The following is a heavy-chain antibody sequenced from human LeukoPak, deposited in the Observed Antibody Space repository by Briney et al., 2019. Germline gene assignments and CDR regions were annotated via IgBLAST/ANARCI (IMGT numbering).Heavy chain of an antibody. CDR3: ARAPGWRYYDSSGYYTRSAFDI. J-gene: IGHJ3*02. Sequence: SETLSLTCAVYGGSFSGYYWSWIRQPPGKGLEWIGEINHSGSTNYNPSLKSRVTISVDTSKNQFSLKLSSVTAADTAVYYCARAPGWRYYDSSGYYTRSAFDIWGQGTMVTVSS. D-gene: IGHD3-22*01. V-gene: IGHV4-34*01. CDR2: INHSGST. CDR1: GGSFSGYY.